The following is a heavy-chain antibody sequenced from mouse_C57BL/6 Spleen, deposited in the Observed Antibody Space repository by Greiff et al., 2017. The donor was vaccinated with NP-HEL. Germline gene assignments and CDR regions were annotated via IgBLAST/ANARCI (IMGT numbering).Heavy chain of an antibody. V-gene: IGHV6-6*01. CDR2: IRNKANNHAT. CDR1: GFTFSDAW. Sequence: EVQLVESGGGLVQPGGSMKLSCAASGFTFSDAWMDWVRQSPEKGLEWVAEIRNKANNHATYYAESVKGRFTISRDDSKSSVYLQMNSVRAEDTGIYYCTPSIYYDYDVVGDYWGQGTSVTVSS. CDR3: TPSIYYDYDVVGDY. J-gene: IGHJ4*01. D-gene: IGHD2-4*01.